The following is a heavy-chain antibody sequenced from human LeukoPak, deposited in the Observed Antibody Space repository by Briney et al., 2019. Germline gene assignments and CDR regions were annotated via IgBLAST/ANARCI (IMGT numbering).Heavy chain of an antibody. Sequence: PSETPSLTCTVSGDSISTSYYWGWIRQPPGKGLEWIANIYYSGSTYYHPSLKSRITISVDTSNNQFSLRLRSVTAADTAVYYCVRAGDQWKFSYGRFWGQGTLVTVSS. V-gene: IGHV4-39*05. D-gene: IGHD5-18*01. J-gene: IGHJ4*02. CDR3: VRAGDQWKFSYGRF. CDR1: GDSISTSYY. CDR2: IYYSGST.